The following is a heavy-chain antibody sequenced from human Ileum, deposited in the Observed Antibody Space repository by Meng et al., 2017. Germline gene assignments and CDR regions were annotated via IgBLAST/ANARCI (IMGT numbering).Heavy chain of an antibody. D-gene: IGHD3-10*01. CDR3: AGATIRTYYYGSGSYYFTK. CDR2: INHSGSN. V-gene: IGHV4-34*01. J-gene: IGHJ4*02. Sequence: QVQVHAWAAGLLTPSETLSLSCAVYDGLFSGYFWSWIRQPPGKGLEWIGEINHSGSNNYNPSLKGRVTISVDTSKSQFSLRLNSVTAADTALYYCAGATIRTYYYGSGSYYFTKWGQGTLVTVSS. CDR1: DGLFSGYF.